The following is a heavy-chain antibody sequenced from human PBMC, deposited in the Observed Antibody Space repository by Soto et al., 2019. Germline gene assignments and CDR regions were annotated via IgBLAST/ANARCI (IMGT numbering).Heavy chain of an antibody. Sequence: KESGPTLVKPTQTLTLTCTFSGFSLSTSGVGVGWIRQPPGKALEWLALIYWDDDKRYSPSLKSRLTITKDTSKNQVVLTMTNMDPVDTATYYCAHIALNCISTSCYRPVDYWGQGTLVTVSS. CDR2: IYWDDDK. V-gene: IGHV2-5*02. CDR1: GFSLSTSGVG. CDR3: AHIALNCISTSCYRPVDY. J-gene: IGHJ4*02. D-gene: IGHD2-2*01.